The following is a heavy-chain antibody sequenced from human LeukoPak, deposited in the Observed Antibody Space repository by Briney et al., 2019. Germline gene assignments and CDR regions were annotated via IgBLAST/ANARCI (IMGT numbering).Heavy chain of an antibody. CDR2: ISWGSGSV. D-gene: IGHD2-21*02. CDR1: GFTFSSYS. CDR3: AKGDRGVVTAIPYYFDY. J-gene: IGHJ4*02. V-gene: IGHV3-9*01. Sequence: GGSLRLSCAASGFTFSSYSMNWVRQAPGKGLKWVSGISWGSGSVGYADSVKGRFTISRDNAKNSLYLQMNSLRAEDTALYYCAKGDRGVVTAIPYYFDYWGQGTLVTVSS.